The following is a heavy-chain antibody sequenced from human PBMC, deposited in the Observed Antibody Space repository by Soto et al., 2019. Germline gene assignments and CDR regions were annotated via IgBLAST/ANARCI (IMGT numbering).Heavy chain of an antibody. Sequence: HPGGSLRLSCAASGFSFSSYAMSWVRQAPGKGLEWVSAISGSGGSTYYADSVKGRFTISRDNSKNTLYLQMNSLRAEDTAVYYCAKDRIVRYFDWFTYYMDVWGKGTTVTVSS. V-gene: IGHV3-23*01. CDR1: GFSFSSYA. J-gene: IGHJ6*03. CDR2: ISGSGGST. CDR3: AKDRIVRYFDWFTYYMDV. D-gene: IGHD3-9*01.